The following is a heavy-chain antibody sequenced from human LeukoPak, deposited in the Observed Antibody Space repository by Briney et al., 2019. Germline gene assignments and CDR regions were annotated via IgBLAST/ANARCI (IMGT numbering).Heavy chain of an antibody. V-gene: IGHV1-2*02. Sequence: GASVKVSCKASGYTFTRYYMHWVRQAPGQGVEWMGGINPNSGGTNYAQKFQGRVTKTRYTSISKAYMELSRLKSDDMAVYYWARGAELPTYYDYYYMDVWGKGTTVTVSS. D-gene: IGHD1-26*01. CDR2: INPNSGGT. CDR1: GYTFTRYY. J-gene: IGHJ6*03. CDR3: ARGAELPTYYDYYYMDV.